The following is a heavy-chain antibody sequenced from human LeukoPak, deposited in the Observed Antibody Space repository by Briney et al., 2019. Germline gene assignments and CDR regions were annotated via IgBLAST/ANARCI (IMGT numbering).Heavy chain of an antibody. CDR2: FGTRSTSI. CDR1: GFTFSGYS. D-gene: IGHD3-22*01. J-gene: IGHJ4*02. Sequence: GGSLRLSCTASGFTFSGYSMNWIRRAPGKGLEWVSSFGTRSTSIYHAGSVKGRFAISRDNAKNSLYLQMNSLRAEDTALYYCAREVSEGFDFWGQGTLVTVSS. CDR3: AREVSEGFDF. V-gene: IGHV3-21*01.